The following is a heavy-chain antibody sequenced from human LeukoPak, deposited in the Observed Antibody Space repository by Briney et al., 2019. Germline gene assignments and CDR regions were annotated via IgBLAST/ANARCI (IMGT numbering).Heavy chain of an antibody. CDR3: ARVISQIHRTNWFDP. D-gene: IGHD5-18*01. CDR2: MNPNSGNT. V-gene: IGHV1-8*01. J-gene: IGHJ5*02. CDR1: GYTFTSYD. Sequence: ASVKVSCKASGYTFTSYDINWVRQATGQGLEWMGWMNPNSGNTGYAQKFQGRVTMTRNTSISTAYMELSSLRSEDTAAYYCARVISQIHRTNWFDPWGQGTLVTVSS.